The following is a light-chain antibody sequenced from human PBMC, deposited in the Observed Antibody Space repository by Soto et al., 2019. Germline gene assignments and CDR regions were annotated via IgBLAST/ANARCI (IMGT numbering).Light chain of an antibody. CDR3: QQYNNWPPFT. J-gene: IGKJ2*01. Sequence: EIVMTQSPATLSVSPGERATLSCRASQSVSSNLAWYQQKPGQAPRLLIYGASTRATGIPARFSGSGSGTEFTLTISSLQSEDFADYYCQQYNNWPPFTFRQGTKLEIK. CDR2: GAS. CDR1: QSVSSN. V-gene: IGKV3-15*01.